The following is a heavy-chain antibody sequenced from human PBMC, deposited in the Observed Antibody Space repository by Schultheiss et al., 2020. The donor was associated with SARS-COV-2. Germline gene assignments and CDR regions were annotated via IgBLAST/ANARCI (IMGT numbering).Heavy chain of an antibody. CDR2: ILYDGSNK. CDR3: ARGLGGSYYYGMDV. Sequence: GGSLRLSCAASGFTFSSYAMHWVRQAPGKGLEWVAVILYDGSNKYYADSVKGRFTISRDNSKNTLYLQMNSLRAEDTAVYYCARGLGGSYYYGMDVWGQGTTVTVYS. D-gene: IGHD1-26*01. J-gene: IGHJ6*02. V-gene: IGHV3-30-3*01. CDR1: GFTFSSYA.